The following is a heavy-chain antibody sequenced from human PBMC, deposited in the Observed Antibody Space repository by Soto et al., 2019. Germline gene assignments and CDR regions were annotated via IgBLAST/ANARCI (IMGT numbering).Heavy chain of an antibody. CDR1: GDSFTGFW. D-gene: IGHD6-19*01. Sequence: GESLKISCKVSGDSFTGFWIGWVRQMPGKGLEWLGSIYPRDSDTRYSPSFQGQVTISADKSLSTAYLQWNSLQASDTAIYYCARQHPLDSRVWYTWGQGTLVTVSS. J-gene: IGHJ4*02. CDR2: IYPRDSDT. V-gene: IGHV5-51*01. CDR3: ARQHPLDSRVWYT.